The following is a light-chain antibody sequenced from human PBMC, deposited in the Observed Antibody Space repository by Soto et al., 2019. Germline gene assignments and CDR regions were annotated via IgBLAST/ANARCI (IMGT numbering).Light chain of an antibody. CDR3: QLRNNWPPALT. CDR2: DAS. V-gene: IGKV3-11*01. CDR1: QSVTSY. J-gene: IGKJ4*01. Sequence: EIVLTQSPATLSLSPGDRATLSCKASQSVTSYLTWYQQKSGQAPRLLIYDASHRATGIPARFSGSGSGTDFTLTISSLEPEDFAVYYCQLRNNWPPALTFGGGTKVEIK.